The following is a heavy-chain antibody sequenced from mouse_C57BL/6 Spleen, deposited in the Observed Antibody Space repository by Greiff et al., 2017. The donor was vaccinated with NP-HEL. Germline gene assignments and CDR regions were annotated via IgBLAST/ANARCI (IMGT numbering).Heavy chain of an antibody. CDR3: ARGGGGRVYWYFDV. CDR1: GYTFTDYN. Sequence: VQLQQSGPELVKPGASVKIPCKASGYTFTDYNMDWVKQSHGKSLEWIGDINPNNGGTIYNQKFKGKATLTVDKSSSTAYMELRSLTSEATAVYYWARGGGGRVYWYFDVWGTGTTVTVSS. V-gene: IGHV1-18*01. D-gene: IGHD3-3*01. CDR2: INPNNGGT. J-gene: IGHJ1*03.